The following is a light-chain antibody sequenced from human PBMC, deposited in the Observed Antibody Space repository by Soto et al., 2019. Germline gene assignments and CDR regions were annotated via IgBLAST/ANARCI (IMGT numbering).Light chain of an antibody. CDR2: HAS. CDR3: QQRRDWPPLT. Sequence: ETVLTQSPATLSLSPGETATLPCRASESVDIYLAWYQQKPGQAPRLLIYHASNRATGIPARFSGSGSGTDFTLTISSLEPEDSAVYYCQQRRDWPPLTFGGGTRVEI. V-gene: IGKV3-11*01. CDR1: ESVDIY. J-gene: IGKJ4*01.